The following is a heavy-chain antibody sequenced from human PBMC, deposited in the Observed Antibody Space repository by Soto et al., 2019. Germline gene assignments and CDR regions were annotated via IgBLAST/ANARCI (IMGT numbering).Heavy chain of an antibody. Sequence: ASVKVSCKASGYTLTGYYMHWVRQAPGQGLEWMGWINPNSGGTNYAQKFQGRVTMTRDTSISTAYMELSRLRSDDTAVYYCARIRSGGENYYYYGMDVWGQGTTVTVSS. J-gene: IGHJ6*02. V-gene: IGHV1-2*02. CDR1: GYTLTGYY. CDR3: ARIRSGGENYYYYGMDV. D-gene: IGHD2-15*01. CDR2: INPNSGGT.